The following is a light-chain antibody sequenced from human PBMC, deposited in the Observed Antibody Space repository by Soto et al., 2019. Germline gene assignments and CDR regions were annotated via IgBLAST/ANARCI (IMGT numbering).Light chain of an antibody. J-gene: IGLJ1*01. CDR3: SSSTSSTTYV. Sequence: QSALTQPASVSGSPGQSITISCTGTSSDVGGYNFVSWYQQHPDKAPKLMIYDVTNRPSGVSNRFSGSKYGNTASLTISGLQAEDEADYYCSSSTSSTTYVFGSGTKVTVL. V-gene: IGLV2-14*01. CDR2: DVT. CDR1: SSDVGGYNF.